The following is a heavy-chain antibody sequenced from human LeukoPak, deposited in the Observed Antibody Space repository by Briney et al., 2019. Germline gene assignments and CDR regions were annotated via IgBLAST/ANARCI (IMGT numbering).Heavy chain of an antibody. CDR3: AKGEDDYDPAGLWNYYYYGMDV. J-gene: IGHJ6*02. V-gene: IGHV3-9*01. D-gene: IGHD4-17*01. CDR2: ISWNSGSI. Sequence: PGRSLRLSCAASGFTFDDYAMHWVRQAPGKGLEWVSGISWNSGSIGYADSVKGRFTISRDNAKNSLYLQMNSLRAEDTALYYCAKGEDDYDPAGLWNYYYYGMDVWGQGTTVTVSS. CDR1: GFTFDDYA.